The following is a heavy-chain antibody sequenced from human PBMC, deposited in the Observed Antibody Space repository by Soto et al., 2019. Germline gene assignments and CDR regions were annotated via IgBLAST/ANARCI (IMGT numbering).Heavy chain of an antibody. V-gene: IGHV3-21*01. CDR2: ISGSGKDT. CDR3: AKGSITIFGVISLYGMDV. Sequence: PGGSLRLSCVASGFDLTSSRMNWVRQAPGKGLEWVASISGSGKDTFYRHSVKGRFAISRDSAGTSLFLRMDSVKVEDTAVYYCAKGSITIFGVISLYGMDVWGQGTTVTVSS. J-gene: IGHJ6*02. D-gene: IGHD3-3*01. CDR1: GFDLTSSR.